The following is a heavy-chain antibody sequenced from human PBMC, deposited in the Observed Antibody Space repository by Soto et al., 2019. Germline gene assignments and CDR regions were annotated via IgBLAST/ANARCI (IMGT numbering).Heavy chain of an antibody. J-gene: IGHJ5*02. CDR3: ARDEGAARTNWFDP. CDR2: INHSGST. CDR1: GGSFSGYY. Sequence: SETLSLTCAVYGGSFSGYYWSWIRQPPGKGLEWTGEINHSGSTNYNPSLKSRVTISVDTSKNQFSLKLSSVTAADTAVYYCARDEGAARTNWFDPWGQGTLVTVSS. V-gene: IGHV4-34*01. D-gene: IGHD6-6*01.